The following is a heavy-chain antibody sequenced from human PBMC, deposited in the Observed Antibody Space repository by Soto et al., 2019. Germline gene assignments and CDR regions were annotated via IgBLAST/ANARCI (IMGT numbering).Heavy chain of an antibody. CDR1: GFTFSSYG. Sequence: GGSLRPDYAASGFTFSSYGMHRVRHAPGKGLALVAVISYDGSNKYYADSVKGRFTISRDNSKNTLYLQMNSLRAEDTAVYYCAKDTPELELLPYYYYYGMDVWGQGTTVTV. J-gene: IGHJ6*02. V-gene: IGHV3-30*18. CDR2: ISYDGSNK. D-gene: IGHD1-7*01. CDR3: AKDTPELELLPYYYYYGMDV.